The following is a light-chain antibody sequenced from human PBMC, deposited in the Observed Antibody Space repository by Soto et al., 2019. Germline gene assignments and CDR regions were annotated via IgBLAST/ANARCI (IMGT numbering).Light chain of an antibody. CDR3: QQTDTIPRK. V-gene: IGKV1-39*01. Sequence: DIQMTQSPSSLSASVGDRVTITCRASQSIASRLNWYQQKPGSAPKLLIYGASTLESGVPSRFSGSGSGTDFTLTVSSLQVEDFATYYCQQTDTIPRKFGQGTQVDVK. CDR1: QSIASR. J-gene: IGKJ1*01. CDR2: GAS.